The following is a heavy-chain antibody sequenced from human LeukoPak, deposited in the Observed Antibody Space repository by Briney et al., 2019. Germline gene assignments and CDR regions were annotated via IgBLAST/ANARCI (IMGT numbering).Heavy chain of an antibody. J-gene: IGHJ4*02. D-gene: IGHD3-22*01. CDR3: ARIYGSSGYYFDY. CDR2: TYHGGSS. CDR1: GGSISSYY. V-gene: IGHV4-59*12. Sequence: SETLSLTCTVSGGSISSYYWSWVRQPPGKGLEWIGYTYHGGSSYSNPSLKSRVTISVDTSKNQFSLKVNSVTAADTAVYYCARIYGSSGYYFDYWGQGTLVTVSS.